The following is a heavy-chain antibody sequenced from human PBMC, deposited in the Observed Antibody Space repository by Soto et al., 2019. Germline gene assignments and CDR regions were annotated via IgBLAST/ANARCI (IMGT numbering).Heavy chain of an antibody. CDR1: GGTFSSYA. CDR2: IIPISGTA. J-gene: IGHJ6*01. Sequence: QVQLVQSGAEVKKPGSSVKVSCKASGGTFSSYAISWVRQAPGQGLEWMGWIIPISGTATYAQKFQGRVTITADESTRTAYMELSSLRSEDTAVYYCARSQGSSTSLEIYYYYYYGMDGWGQGTTVTVSS. D-gene: IGHD2-2*01. V-gene: IGHV1-69*01. CDR3: ARSQGSSTSLEIYYYYYYGMDG.